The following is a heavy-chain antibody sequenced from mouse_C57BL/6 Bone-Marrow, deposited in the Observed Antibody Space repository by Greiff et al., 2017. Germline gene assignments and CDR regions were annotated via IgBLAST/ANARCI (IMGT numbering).Heavy chain of an antibody. CDR3: ARGPQWYFEV. J-gene: IGHJ1*03. CDR1: GYTFTSYW. V-gene: IGHV1-69*01. Sequence: QVQLKQPGAELVMPGASVKLSCKASGYTFTSYWMHWVKQRPGQGLEWIGEIDPSDSYTNYNQKFKGKSTLTVDKSSSTAYMQLSSLTSEDSAVYYCARGPQWYFEVWGTGTTVTVSA. CDR2: IDPSDSYT.